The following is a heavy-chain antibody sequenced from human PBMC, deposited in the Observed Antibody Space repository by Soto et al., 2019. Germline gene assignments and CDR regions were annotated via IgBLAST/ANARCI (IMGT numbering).Heavy chain of an antibody. CDR2: INHSGST. D-gene: IGHD6-19*01. Sequence: NPSETLSLTCAVYGGSFSGYYWSWIRQPPGKGLEWIGEINHSGSTNYNPSLKSRVTISVDTSKNQFSLELSSVTAADTAVYYCARALKSGYSSGWYHYWGQGTLVTVSS. CDR3: ARALKSGYSSGWYHY. V-gene: IGHV4-34*01. J-gene: IGHJ4*02. CDR1: GGSFSGYY.